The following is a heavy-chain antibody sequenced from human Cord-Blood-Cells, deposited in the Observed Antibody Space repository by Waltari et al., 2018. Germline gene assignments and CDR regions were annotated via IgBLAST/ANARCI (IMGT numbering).Heavy chain of an antibody. D-gene: IGHD3-3*01. Sequence: QVPLVPSGAAAKNPGASLKVTCKASGYNSTGYYTHGVRQAPGQGLEWMGWINPNSGGTNYAQKFQGRVTMTRDTSISTAYMELSRLRSDDTAVYYCASSFLVWLFWGQGTLVTVSS. CDR1: GYNSTGYY. V-gene: IGHV1-2*02. CDR3: ASSFLVWLF. CDR2: INPNSGGT. J-gene: IGHJ4*02.